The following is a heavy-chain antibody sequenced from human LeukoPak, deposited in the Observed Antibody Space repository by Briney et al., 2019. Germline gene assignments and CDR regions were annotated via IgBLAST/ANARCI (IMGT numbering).Heavy chain of an antibody. Sequence: ASVKVSCKASGYTFTSFDINWVRQATGQGLEWMGWMNYNSGNTGYAQKFQGRVIMTRNISISTAYMELSSLRSEDSAVYYCARVKYNWNDIFENWFDPWSQGTLVTVSS. D-gene: IGHD1-1*01. CDR3: ARVKYNWNDIFENWFDP. J-gene: IGHJ5*02. V-gene: IGHV1-8*01. CDR1: GYTFTSFD. CDR2: MNYNSGNT.